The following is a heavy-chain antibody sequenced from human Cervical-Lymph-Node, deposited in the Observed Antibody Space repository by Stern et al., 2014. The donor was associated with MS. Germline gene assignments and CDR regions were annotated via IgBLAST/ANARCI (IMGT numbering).Heavy chain of an antibody. Sequence: VQLVESGAEVKKPGASVKVSCMASRYTFTSYYMHWVRQAPRQGLEWVGMINPIAGSTTYAQKFQGRVTISRDTSTTTVFMELSGLRSEDTAEYYCVRDLEAVTGTEDDYWGQGTLVTVSS. D-gene: IGHD6-19*01. CDR3: VRDLEAVTGTEDDY. CDR1: RYTFTSYY. J-gene: IGHJ4*02. CDR2: INPIAGST. V-gene: IGHV1-46*03.